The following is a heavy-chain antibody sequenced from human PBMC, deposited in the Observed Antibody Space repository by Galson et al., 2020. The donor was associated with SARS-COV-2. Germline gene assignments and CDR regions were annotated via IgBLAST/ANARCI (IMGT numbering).Heavy chain of an antibody. CDR1: GGSINSHY. D-gene: IGHD5-18*01. CDR3: ARVGGYKYKASYNDAMDV. J-gene: IGHJ6*02. CDR2: IYYSGST. V-gene: IGHV4-59*11. Sequence: SQTLSLTCTVSGGSINSHYWSWIRLPPGKGLEWIGYIYYSGSTNYNPSLKGRVTISTDTSKTHFSLKLSSVTAADTAIYYCARVGGYKYKASYNDAMDVWGRGTTVTVSS.